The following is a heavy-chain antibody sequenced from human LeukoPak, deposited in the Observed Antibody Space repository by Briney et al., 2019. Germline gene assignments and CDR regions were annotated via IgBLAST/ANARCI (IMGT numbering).Heavy chain of an antibody. CDR3: AKYSGSYYYPPNWDS. V-gene: IGHV3-23*01. J-gene: IGHJ4*02. D-gene: IGHD1-26*01. Sequence: PGGSLRLSCAASGFTFSNYAMTWVSQAPGKGLEWVSGISGSGSSTYYADSVKGRFTLSRDYPKNTLYPQMNSLRAEDTAVYFCAKYSGSYYYPPNWDSWGQGTLVTVSS. CDR2: ISGSGSST. CDR1: GFTFSNYA.